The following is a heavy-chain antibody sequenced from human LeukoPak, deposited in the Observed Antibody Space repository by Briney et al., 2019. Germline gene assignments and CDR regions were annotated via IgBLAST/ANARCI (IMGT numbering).Heavy chain of an antibody. D-gene: IGHD3-22*01. Sequence: PGGSLRLSCAASGFTFSSYSMNWVRQAPGKGLEWVSSISSSSSYIYYADSVKGRFTISRDNAKNSLYLQMKSLRAEDTAVYHCARDPKTYYYDSSGYPVYWGQGTLVTVSS. CDR2: ISSSSSYI. J-gene: IGHJ4*02. V-gene: IGHV3-21*01. CDR3: ARDPKTYYYDSSGYPVY. CDR1: GFTFSSYS.